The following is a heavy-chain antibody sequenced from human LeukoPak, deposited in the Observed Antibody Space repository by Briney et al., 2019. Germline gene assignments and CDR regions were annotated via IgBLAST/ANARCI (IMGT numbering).Heavy chain of an antibody. CDR3: ASLYYDILTGYYSDY. V-gene: IGHV3-66*01. CDR1: GFTVSSNY. D-gene: IGHD3-9*01. Sequence: PGGSLRLSCAASGFTVSSNYMSWVRQAPGKGLEWVSVIYSGGSTYYADSVKGRFTISRDNSKNTLYLQMNSLRAEDTAVYYCASLYYDILTGYYSDYWGQGTLVTVSS. CDR2: IYSGGST. J-gene: IGHJ4*02.